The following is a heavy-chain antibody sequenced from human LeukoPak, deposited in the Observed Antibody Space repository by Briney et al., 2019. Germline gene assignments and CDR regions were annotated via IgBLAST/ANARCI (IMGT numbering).Heavy chain of an antibody. D-gene: IGHD5-18*01. V-gene: IGHV3-74*01. CDR3: ASGKYSYGYYYFDY. J-gene: IGHJ4*02. CDR2: IRSDGSST. Sequence: PGGSLRLSCAASRFTFSSYWMHWVRQAPGKGLVWVSHIRSDGSSTRYADSVKGRSTISRDNAKNTLYLQMNSLRAEDTAVYYCASGKYSYGYYYFDYWGQGTLVTVSS. CDR1: RFTFSSYW.